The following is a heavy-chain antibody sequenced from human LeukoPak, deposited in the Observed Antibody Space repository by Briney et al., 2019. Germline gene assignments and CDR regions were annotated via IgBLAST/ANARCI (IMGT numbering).Heavy chain of an antibody. CDR1: CYRFTEYW. V-gene: IGHV5-51*01. CDR2: IFPRDSDT. J-gene: IGHJ5*02. D-gene: IGHD2-2*03. Sequence: GQSLHISSHGSCYRFTEYWIAWVRPMPGKGLEWMGIIFPRDSDTRYSPSFQGQVTISADKSISTAYLHWSSLKASDTAIYYCARLYPGYCSSTSCYCDPWGQGTLVTVSS. CDR3: ARLYPGYCSSTSCYCDP.